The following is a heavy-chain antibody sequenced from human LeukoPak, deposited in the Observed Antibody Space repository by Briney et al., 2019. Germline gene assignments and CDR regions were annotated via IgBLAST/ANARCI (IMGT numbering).Heavy chain of an antibody. D-gene: IGHD1-1*01. CDR1: GFSFSTYT. CDR3: ARDTTTTAFNYYYGMDV. V-gene: IGHV3-21*01. CDR2: ISSSSGYI. J-gene: IGHJ6*02. Sequence: GRSLRLSCAASGFSFSTYTMNWVRQAPGKGLEWVSSISSSSGYIYYADSMKGRFTISRDNAKNSLYLQMNSLRAEDTAMYYCARDTTTTAFNYYYGMDVWGQGTTVTVSS.